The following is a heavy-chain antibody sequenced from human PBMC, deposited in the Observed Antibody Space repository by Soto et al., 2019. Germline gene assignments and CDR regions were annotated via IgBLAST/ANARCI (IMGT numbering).Heavy chain of an antibody. CDR3: ARDTAPPDI. CDR2: INAGNGNR. CDR1: GYTFTSYA. D-gene: IGHD4-17*01. Sequence: GASVKVSCKASGYTFTSYAMHWVRQAPGQRLEWMGWINAGNGNRKYSQKFQGRVTITRDTSASIAYMELSSLRSEDTAVYYRARDTAPPDIWGQGTTVTVSS. V-gene: IGHV1-3*01. J-gene: IGHJ6*02.